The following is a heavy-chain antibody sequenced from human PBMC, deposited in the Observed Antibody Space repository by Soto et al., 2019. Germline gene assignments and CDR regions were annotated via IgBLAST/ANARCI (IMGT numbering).Heavy chain of an antibody. CDR3: ARGVALRGKYYALDI. CDR2: IDTRGTTI. V-gene: IGHV3-48*03. D-gene: IGHD1-26*01. J-gene: IGHJ3*02. CDR1: GFSFNSYE. Sequence: GGCLRLSCAAAGFSFNSYEMNWVRQSPGKGLEFVSYIDTRGTTITYAESVKGRFAISRDNAKNSLFLQMNSLRAEDTAVYYCARGVALRGKYYALDIWGQGTMVTVSS.